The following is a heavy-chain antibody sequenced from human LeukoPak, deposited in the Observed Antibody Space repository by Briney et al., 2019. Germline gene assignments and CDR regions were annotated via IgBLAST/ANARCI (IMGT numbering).Heavy chain of an antibody. CDR2: ISWNSGSI. CDR1: GFTFDDYA. CDR3: AKDMRTGGYYYYGMDV. J-gene: IGHJ6*02. D-gene: IGHD3-10*01. V-gene: IGHV3-9*01. Sequence: GGSLRLSCAASGFTFDDYAMHWVRQAPGKGLEWVSGISWNSGSIGYADSVKGRFTISRYNAKNSLYLQMNSLRAEDTALYYCAKDMRTGGYYYYGMDVWGQGTTVTVSS.